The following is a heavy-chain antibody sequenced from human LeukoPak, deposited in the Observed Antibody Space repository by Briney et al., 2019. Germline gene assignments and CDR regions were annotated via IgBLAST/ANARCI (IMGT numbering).Heavy chain of an antibody. CDR2: IHYSGST. Sequence: SETLSLTCTVSGGTISSYYWNWIRQRPGKGLERIGYIHYSGSTKYNPSLKSRVTISVDTSKNQFSLKLSSVTAADTAVYYCARWYSSGWAFDYWGQGTLVTVSS. J-gene: IGHJ4*02. CDR3: ARWYSSGWAFDY. CDR1: GGTISSYY. V-gene: IGHV4-59*08. D-gene: IGHD6-19*01.